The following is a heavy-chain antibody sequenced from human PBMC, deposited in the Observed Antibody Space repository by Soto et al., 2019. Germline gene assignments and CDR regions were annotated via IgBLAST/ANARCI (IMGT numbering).Heavy chain of an antibody. Sequence: SETLSLTCTVSGGSISSYYWSWIRHPPGKGLEWIGYIYYSGSTNYNPSLKSRVTISVDTSKNQFSLKLSSVTAADTAVYYCARVWYSSSWWALDYWGQGTLVTVSS. CDR2: IYYSGST. V-gene: IGHV4-59*01. D-gene: IGHD6-13*01. CDR1: GGSISSYY. CDR3: ARVWYSSSWWALDY. J-gene: IGHJ4*02.